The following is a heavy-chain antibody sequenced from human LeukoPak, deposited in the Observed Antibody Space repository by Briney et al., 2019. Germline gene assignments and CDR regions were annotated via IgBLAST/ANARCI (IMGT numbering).Heavy chain of an antibody. V-gene: IGHV3-23*01. Sequence: PGGSLRLSCVASGFTFSNYAMSWVRQAPGKGLEWVSAITGSEDATSYADSVKSRFTISRDSSKKTLYLQMNSLRAEDTAVYYCATGGTGDNIHLHYWGQGTLVAVSS. CDR3: ATGGTGDNIHLHY. D-gene: IGHD7-27*01. CDR2: ITGSEDAT. CDR1: GFTFSNYA. J-gene: IGHJ4*02.